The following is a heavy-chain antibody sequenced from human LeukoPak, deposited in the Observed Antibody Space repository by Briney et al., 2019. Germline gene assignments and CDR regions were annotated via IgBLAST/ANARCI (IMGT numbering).Heavy chain of an antibody. CDR2: ISGYNGNT. CDR1: GYGFNNYG. CDR3: ARDVGDIVTIPAAISVP. D-gene: IGHD2-2*01. V-gene: IGHV1-18*01. J-gene: IGHJ5*02. Sequence: GASVKVSCKGSGYGFNNYGIRWVREAPGQGLEWMEWISGYNGNTNYAQMIQGRVTMTTDTSTSTAYMEVRSLRSDDTAMYYCARDVGDIVTIPAAISVPWGQGTLVTVSS.